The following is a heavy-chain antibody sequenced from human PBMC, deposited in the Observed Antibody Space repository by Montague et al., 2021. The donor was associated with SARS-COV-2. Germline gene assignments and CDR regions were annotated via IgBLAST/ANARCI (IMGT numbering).Heavy chain of an antibody. D-gene: IGHD4-23*01. J-gene: IGHJ5*02. V-gene: IGHV4-39*01. CDR1: GASTSCSNCY. Sequence: SETLSLTCTVSGASTSCSNCYWGWIRQAPGKGLDWIGTIYNSGTTYYNPSLESRLTISIDTSKNQFSLKLTAVPAADTAVYYCARHRNYGGHSLDNWFDPWGQGTLVTVSS. CDR3: ARHRNYGGHSLDNWFDP. CDR2: IYNSGTT.